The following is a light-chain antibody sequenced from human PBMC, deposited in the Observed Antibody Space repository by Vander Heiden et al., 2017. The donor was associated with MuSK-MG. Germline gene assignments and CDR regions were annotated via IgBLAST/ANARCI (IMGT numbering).Light chain of an antibody. J-gene: IGLJ2*01. CDR2: GKN. CDR3: NDRDSSGNPL. V-gene: IGLV3-19*01. CDR1: SLRSYY. Sequence: SSELTQDPAVSVALGQTVRITCQGDSLRSYYASWYQQKPGQAPVLVIYGKNNRPSGIPERFSGSSSGNTASLTITGAQAEDEADYYCNDRDSSGNPLFGGGTKLTVL.